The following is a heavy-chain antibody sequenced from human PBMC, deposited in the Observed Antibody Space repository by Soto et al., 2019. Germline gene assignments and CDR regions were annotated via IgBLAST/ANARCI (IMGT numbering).Heavy chain of an antibody. CDR1: GFSFSAHD. CDR2: IDPSGNTM. V-gene: IGHV3-48*03. Sequence: EVQLVESGGGLVQPGGSLRLSCAASGFSFSAHDLNWVRQAPGKGLEWISYIDPSGNTMHYADSVKGRFTISRDNAKNSLYLQMNSLKAEDTAVYYCARDTPGLEDFYYWGQGTLVTVSS. CDR3: ARDTPGLEDFYY. J-gene: IGHJ4*02. D-gene: IGHD3-22*01.